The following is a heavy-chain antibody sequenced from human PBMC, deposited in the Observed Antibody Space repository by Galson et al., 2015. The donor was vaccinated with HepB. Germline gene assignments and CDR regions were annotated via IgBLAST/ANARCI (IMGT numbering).Heavy chain of an antibody. CDR3: ARGGAVAGSRSFYYYMDV. Sequence: TLSLTCTVSSGSISSHSYSWHWIRRPAGKGLEWIGRIYTSGNTNYNPSLKSRVTMSVDTSKNQFSLRLNYVTAADTAVYYCARGGAVAGSRSFYYYMDVWGQGTTVTVSS. V-gene: IGHV4-61*02. D-gene: IGHD6-19*01. J-gene: IGHJ6*03. CDR2: IYTSGNT. CDR1: SGSISSHSYS.